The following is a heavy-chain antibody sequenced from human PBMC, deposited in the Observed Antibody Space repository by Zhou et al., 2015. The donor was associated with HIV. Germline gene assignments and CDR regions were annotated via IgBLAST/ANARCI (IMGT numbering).Heavy chain of an antibody. J-gene: IGHJ4*02. CDR3: ARSPARRVKLRYFDWEGSRYFDY. CDR2: MNPNSGNT. D-gene: IGHD3-9*01. Sequence: QVQLVQSGAEVKKPGASVKVSCKASGYTFTSYDINWVRQATGQGLEWMGWMNPNSGNTGYAQKFQGRVTMTRNTSISTAYMELSSLRSEDTAVYYCARSPARRVKLRYFDWEGSRYFDYWGQGTLVTVSS. CDR1: GYTFTSYD. V-gene: IGHV1-8*01.